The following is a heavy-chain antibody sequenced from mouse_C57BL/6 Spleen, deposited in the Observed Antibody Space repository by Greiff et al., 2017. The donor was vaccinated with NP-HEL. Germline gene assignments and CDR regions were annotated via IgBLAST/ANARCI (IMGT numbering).Heavy chain of an antibody. V-gene: IGHV1-82*01. J-gene: IGHJ2*01. Sequence: QVQLQQSGPELVKPGASVKISCKASGYAFSSSWMNWVKQRPGKGLEWIGRIYPGDGDTNYNGKFKGKATLTADKSSSTAYMQLSSLTSEDSAVDFCARGDYSNYEGFDYWGQGTTLTVSS. CDR3: ARGDYSNYEGFDY. CDR2: IYPGDGDT. CDR1: GYAFSSSW. D-gene: IGHD2-5*01.